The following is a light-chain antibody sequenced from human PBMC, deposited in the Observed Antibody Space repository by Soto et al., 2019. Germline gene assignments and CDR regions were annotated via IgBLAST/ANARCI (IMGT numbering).Light chain of an antibody. V-gene: IGKV3-20*01. J-gene: IGKJ1*01. Sequence: EIVLTQFPDTLSLSPGERATLSCRASQSVSSSSLAWYQQKRGQAPRLLIHGASSRATGIPDRFSGSGSGTDFPLNIRRLEAGDFAVYYWQQYGSSPPAFGQRTKVEVK. CDR2: GAS. CDR1: QSVSSSS. CDR3: QQYGSSPPA.